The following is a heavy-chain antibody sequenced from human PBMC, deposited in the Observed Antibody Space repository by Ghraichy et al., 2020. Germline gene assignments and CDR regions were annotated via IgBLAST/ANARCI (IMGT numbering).Heavy chain of an antibody. V-gene: IGHV3-30*04. D-gene: IGHD3-3*01. CDR1: GFTFSSYA. CDR2: ISYDGSNK. Sequence: GGSLRLSCAASGFTFSSYAMHWVRQAPGKGLEWVAVISYDGSNKYYADSVKGRFTISRDNSKNTLYLQMNSLRAEDTAVYYCARVGETYYDFWSLDYWGQGTLVTVSS. CDR3: ARVGETYYDFWSLDY. J-gene: IGHJ4*02.